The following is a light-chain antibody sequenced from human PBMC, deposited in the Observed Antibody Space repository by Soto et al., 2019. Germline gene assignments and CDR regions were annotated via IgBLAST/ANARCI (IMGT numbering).Light chain of an antibody. V-gene: IGKV1-5*01. CDR3: QQYDSFPWT. CDR2: DAS. CDR1: QGISNW. Sequence: DIQMTQSPSTLSASVGDRVTITCRASQGISNWLAWYQQKPGKPPKLLIYDASGLDSGVPSRFSGSGYGTEFTLTISGLQHEDFATFYCQQYDSFPWTFGQGTNVDIK. J-gene: IGKJ1*01.